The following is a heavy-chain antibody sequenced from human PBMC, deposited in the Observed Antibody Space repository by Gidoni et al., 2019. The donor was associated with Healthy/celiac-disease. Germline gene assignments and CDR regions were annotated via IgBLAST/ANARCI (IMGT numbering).Heavy chain of an antibody. Sequence: QVQLVESGGGVVQPGRSLRLSCAASGFPFSSYGMHWVRQAPGKGLGWVAVISYDGSNKYYADSVKGRFTISRDNSKNTLYLQMNSLRAEDTAVYYCAKDGPYSSGWYYFDYWGQGTLVTVSS. CDR1: GFPFSSYG. J-gene: IGHJ4*02. CDR3: AKDGPYSSGWYYFDY. V-gene: IGHV3-30*18. CDR2: ISYDGSNK. D-gene: IGHD6-19*01.